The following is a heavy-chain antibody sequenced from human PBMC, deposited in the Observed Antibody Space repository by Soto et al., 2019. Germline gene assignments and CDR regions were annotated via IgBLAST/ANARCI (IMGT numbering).Heavy chain of an antibody. Sequence: VQLVQSGAEVKKPGASVKVSCKASGYSFSVYTMHWVRQAPGQSPEWMGWINAGHGTTQYSQKFEGRVTITSDTSATTAYMEVTSLTSADTAVYYCARDVGLRRLIFDHWGQGTLVTVSS. D-gene: IGHD2-8*01. CDR2: INAGHGTT. V-gene: IGHV1-3*01. J-gene: IGHJ4*02. CDR1: GYSFSVYT. CDR3: ARDVGLRRLIFDH.